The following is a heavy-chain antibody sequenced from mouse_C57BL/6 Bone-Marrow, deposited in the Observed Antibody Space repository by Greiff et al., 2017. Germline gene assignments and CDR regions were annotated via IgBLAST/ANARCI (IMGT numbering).Heavy chain of an antibody. CDR1: GYTFTSYW. J-gene: IGHJ2*01. Sequence: VQLQQPGAELVKPGASVKLSCKASGYTFTSYWMHWVKQRPGQGLEWIGYINPSSGYTKYNQKFKDKATLTADKSSSTAYMQLSSLTSEDSAVYYCASVALDYWGQGTTLTVSS. CDR2: INPSSGYT. CDR3: ASVALDY. D-gene: IGHD1-1*01. V-gene: IGHV1-7*01.